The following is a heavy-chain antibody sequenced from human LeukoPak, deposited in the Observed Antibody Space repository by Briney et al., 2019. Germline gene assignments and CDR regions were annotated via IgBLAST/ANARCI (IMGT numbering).Heavy chain of an antibody. V-gene: IGHV3-23*01. Sequence: GGSLRLSCAASGFTFSSYAMSWVRQAPGKGLEWVSAISGSGGSTYYADSVKGRFTISRDNSKNTLYLQMNSLRAEDTVVYYCAKDPGGFVVVPAALFDYWGQGTLVTVSS. CDR3: AKDPGGFVVVPAALFDY. CDR2: ISGSGGST. D-gene: IGHD2-2*01. J-gene: IGHJ4*02. CDR1: GFTFSSYA.